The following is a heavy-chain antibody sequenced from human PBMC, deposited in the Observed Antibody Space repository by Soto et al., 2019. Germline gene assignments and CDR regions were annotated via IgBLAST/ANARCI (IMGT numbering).Heavy chain of an antibody. Sequence: GGSLRLSCAACGFTFXSYSMNWVRQAPGKGLEWVSSISSSSSYIYYADSVKGRFTISRDNAKNSLYLQMNSLRAEDTAVYYCARDGRGGQKPRGPYYYYGMDVWGQGTTVTVSS. J-gene: IGHJ6*02. CDR1: GFTFXSYS. CDR2: ISSSSSYI. D-gene: IGHD3-10*01. V-gene: IGHV3-21*01. CDR3: ARDGRGGQKPRGPYYYYGMDV.